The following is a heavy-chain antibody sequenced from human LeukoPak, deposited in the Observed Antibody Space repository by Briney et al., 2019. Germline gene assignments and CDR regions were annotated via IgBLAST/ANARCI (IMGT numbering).Heavy chain of an antibody. CDR3: ARDPYTSSSWYRGRANNWFDP. CDR2: INTNTGNP. Sequence: ASVKVSCKASGYTFTTYPMNWVRQAPGQGLERMGWINTNTGNPTYAQGFTGRFVFSLDTSVSTAYLQISSLKGEDTAVYYCARDPYTSSSWYRGRANNWFDPWGQGSLVTVSS. J-gene: IGHJ5*02. V-gene: IGHV7-4-1*02. CDR1: GYTFTTYP. D-gene: IGHD6-13*01.